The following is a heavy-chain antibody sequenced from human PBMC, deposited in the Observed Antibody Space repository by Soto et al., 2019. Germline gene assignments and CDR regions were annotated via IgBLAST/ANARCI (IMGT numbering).Heavy chain of an antibody. CDR1: GFTFSNYW. CDR3: AGGDCVGGTWYSLAGSFYYDMDV. D-gene: IGHD2-15*01. J-gene: IGHJ6*03. V-gene: IGHV3-74*02. Sequence: EVQLVESGGGLVQPGGSLRLSCAASGFTFSNYWMYWVRQAPGKGLEWVSRINSDGSVSSYADSVKGRLTISRDNVKNPLSLPMARLRAEDTALYYCAGGDCVGGTWYSLAGSFYYDMDVWGKGTTVTVFS. CDR2: INSDGSVS.